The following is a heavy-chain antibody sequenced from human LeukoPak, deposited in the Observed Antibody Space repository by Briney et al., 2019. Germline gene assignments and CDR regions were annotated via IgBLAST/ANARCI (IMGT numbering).Heavy chain of an antibody. V-gene: IGHV4-39*01. CDR2: IYYSGST. J-gene: IGHJ4*02. D-gene: IGHD5-12*01. Sequence: PSETLSLTCSVSGGSISSSSYYWGWIRQPPGMGLEWIGSIYYSGSTYYNPSLKSRVTISVDTSKNQFSLKLRSVTAADTAVYYCASNSGYDWNYFDDWGQGTLVTVYS. CDR3: ASNSGYDWNYFDD. CDR1: GGSISSSSYY.